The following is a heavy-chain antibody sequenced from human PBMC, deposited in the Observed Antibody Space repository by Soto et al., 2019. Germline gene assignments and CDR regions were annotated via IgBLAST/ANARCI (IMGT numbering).Heavy chain of an antibody. CDR3: AREGSGYYYSNWFDP. D-gene: IGHD3-22*01. CDR1: GGTFSSYS. Sequence: QVQLVQSGAEVKKSGSSVKVSCKASGGTFSSYSISWVRQAPGQGLEWMGGITPLFGSANYAQKFQGRVTITADESTSTAYMQLSSLRSEDTAVYYCAREGSGYYYSNWFDPWGQGTLVTVSS. V-gene: IGHV1-69*01. CDR2: ITPLFGSA. J-gene: IGHJ5*02.